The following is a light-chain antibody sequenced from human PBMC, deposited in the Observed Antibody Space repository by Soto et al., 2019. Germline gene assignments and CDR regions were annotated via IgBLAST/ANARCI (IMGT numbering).Light chain of an antibody. CDR1: QSVSNNY. CDR2: GAS. Sequence: IVMTQSPGTLSLSLGERATLSCRASQSVSNNYLAWYQQKPGQAPTLLIYGASNRATGIPDRFSGSGSGTYFTLTISRLQPDDFAVYYCQYNGSSYTFGQGTKVDIK. CDR3: QYNGSSYT. J-gene: IGKJ1*01. V-gene: IGKV3-20*01.